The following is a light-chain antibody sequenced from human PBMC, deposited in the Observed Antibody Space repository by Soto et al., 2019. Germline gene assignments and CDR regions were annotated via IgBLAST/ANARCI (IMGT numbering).Light chain of an antibody. CDR2: SNN. Sequence: QSVLTQPPSASGTPGQRVTISCSGSSSNIGSNTVNWYQQLPGTAPKLLIYSNNQRPSGVPDRFSGSKSGTSASLAISGLLSEDEADYYCAAWDDSLNAVVFGGGT. J-gene: IGLJ2*01. V-gene: IGLV1-44*01. CDR1: SSNIGSNT. CDR3: AAWDDSLNAVV.